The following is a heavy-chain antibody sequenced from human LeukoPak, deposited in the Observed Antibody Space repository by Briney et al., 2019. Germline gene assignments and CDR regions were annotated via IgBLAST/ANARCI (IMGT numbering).Heavy chain of an antibody. J-gene: IGHJ3*02. CDR1: GFTFSSYG. D-gene: IGHD6-13*01. Sequence: PGRSLRLSCAASGFTFSSYGMHWVRQAPGKGLEWVAVIWYDGSNKYYADSVKGRFTISRDNAKNSLYLQMNSLRAEDTAVYYCARDQVAAAGSGIVGAFDIWGQGTMVTVSS. V-gene: IGHV3-33*01. CDR2: IWYDGSNK. CDR3: ARDQVAAAGSGIVGAFDI.